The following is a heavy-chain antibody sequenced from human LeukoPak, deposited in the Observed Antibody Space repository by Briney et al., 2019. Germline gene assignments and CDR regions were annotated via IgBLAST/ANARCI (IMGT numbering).Heavy chain of an antibody. CDR1: GFTFSSYG. CDR2: ISYNGSHQ. J-gene: IGHJ4*02. D-gene: IGHD3-3*01. Sequence: GSLRLSCAASGFTFSSYGMHWVRQAPGKGLEWLTVISYNGSHQYYSDSVRGRFTISRDNSRNSVFLQINRLRPEDTAVYYCATSIRRITISSWGQGTLVTVSS. V-gene: IGHV3-30*03. CDR3: ATSIRRITISS.